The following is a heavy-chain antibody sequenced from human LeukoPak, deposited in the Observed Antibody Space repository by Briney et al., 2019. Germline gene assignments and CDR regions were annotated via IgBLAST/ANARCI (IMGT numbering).Heavy chain of an antibody. V-gene: IGHV1-24*01. Sequence: ASVKVSCKVSGYTLTELSMHWVRQAPGKGLEWMGGFDPEDGETIYAQKFQGRVTMTEDTSTDTAYMELSSLRSEDTAVYYCARVGWELLGTTGWFDPWGQGTLVTVSS. J-gene: IGHJ5*02. CDR2: FDPEDGET. D-gene: IGHD1-26*01. CDR3: ARVGWELLGTTGWFDP. CDR1: GYTLTELS.